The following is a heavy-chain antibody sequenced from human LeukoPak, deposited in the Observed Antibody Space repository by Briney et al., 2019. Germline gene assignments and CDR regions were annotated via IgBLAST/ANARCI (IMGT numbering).Heavy chain of an antibody. CDR2: ISRNGGST. CDR1: GFTFSSFG. D-gene: IGHD2/OR15-2a*01. CDR3: GKDLRADFVRVLSRSLSY. V-gene: IGHV3-64D*09. Sequence: SGGSLRLSCSASGFTFSSFGMHWFRQAPGKGLEYVAAISRNGGSTYYADSVKGRFTISRDNSKNTLYLQMSSLRAEDTAVYLCGKDLRADFVRVLSRSLSYWGQGTLVTVSS. J-gene: IGHJ4*02.